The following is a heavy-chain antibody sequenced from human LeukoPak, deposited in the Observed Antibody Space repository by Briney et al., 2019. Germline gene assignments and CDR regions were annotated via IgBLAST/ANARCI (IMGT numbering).Heavy chain of an antibody. J-gene: IGHJ5*02. D-gene: IGHD6-6*01. CDR1: GFTFSSYG. V-gene: IGHV3-30*02. CDR3: AKDMYSSSPSWFDP. Sequence: GGSLRLSCAASGFTFSSYGMHWVRQAPGKGLEWVAFIRYDGSNKYYADSVKGGFTISRDNSKNTLYLQMNSLRAEDTAVYYCAKDMYSSSPSWFDPWGQGTLVTVSS. CDR2: IRYDGSNK.